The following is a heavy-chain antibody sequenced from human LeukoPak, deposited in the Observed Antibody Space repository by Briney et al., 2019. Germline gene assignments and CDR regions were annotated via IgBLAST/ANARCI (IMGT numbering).Heavy chain of an antibody. J-gene: IGHJ4*02. CDR2: IIPIFGTT. CDR1: GYTFTSYG. V-gene: IGHV1-69*05. CDR3: ARDPELGLDRSGYYYLV. D-gene: IGHD3-22*01. Sequence: SVKVSCKASGYTFTSYGISWVRQAPGQGLEWMGRIIPIFGTTRYAQKFQGRVTITTDASTTTAYMELNSLRSEDTAVYYCARDPELGLDRSGYYYLVWGQGTLVTVSS.